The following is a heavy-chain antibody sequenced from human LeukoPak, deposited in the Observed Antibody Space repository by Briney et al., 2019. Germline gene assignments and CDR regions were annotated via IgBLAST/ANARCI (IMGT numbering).Heavy chain of an antibody. CDR2: IYPSGST. CDR1: GYSISSGYY. J-gene: IGHJ4*02. CDR3: ARVIRPRITIFGVVIEGFDY. D-gene: IGHD3-3*01. V-gene: IGHV4-38-2*02. Sequence: PSETLSLTCTVSGYSISSGYYWGWIRQPPGKGLEWIGSIYPSGSTYYNPSLKSRVTISVDTSKNQFSLKLSSVTAADTAVYYCARVIRPRITIFGVVIEGFDYWGQGTLVTVSS.